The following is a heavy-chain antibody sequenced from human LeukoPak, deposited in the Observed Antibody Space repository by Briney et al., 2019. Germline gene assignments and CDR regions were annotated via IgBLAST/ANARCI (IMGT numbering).Heavy chain of an antibody. CDR3: ARGDSGSYWD. CDR1: GASFSGYY. CDR2: INHSGST. Sequence: SETLSLTCAVYGASFSGYYWSWIRQPPGKGLEWIGEINHSGSTNYNPSLKSRVTISVDTSKNQFSLKLSSVTAADTAVYYCARGDSGSYWDWGQGTLVTVSS. D-gene: IGHD3-10*01. V-gene: IGHV4-34*01. J-gene: IGHJ4*02.